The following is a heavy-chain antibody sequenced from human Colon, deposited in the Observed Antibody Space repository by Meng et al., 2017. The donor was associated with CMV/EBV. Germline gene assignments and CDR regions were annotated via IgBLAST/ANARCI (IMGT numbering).Heavy chain of an antibody. D-gene: IGHD3-9*01. Sequence: GESLKISCEASGFNITTFTMNWVRQAPGRGLEWIATISSSSQQIFYSDSVKGRFVVSRDNAKNSLSLQLNDMRAEDTAVYYCTRDVRPGIVLTWFDPWGQGTPVTVSS. J-gene: IGHJ5*02. CDR2: ISSSSQQI. CDR3: TRDVRPGIVLTWFDP. V-gene: IGHV3-21*06. CDR1: GFNITTFT.